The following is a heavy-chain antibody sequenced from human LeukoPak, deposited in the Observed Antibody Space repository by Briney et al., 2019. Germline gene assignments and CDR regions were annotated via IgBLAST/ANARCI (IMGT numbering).Heavy chain of an antibody. CDR3: ARSMSSNYYDSSAFSMGY. V-gene: IGHV1-69*13. Sequence: SVKVSCKASGGTFSNYAINWVRQAPGQGLEWMGGIIPIFGTANYIQKFQGRVTITADESTSTAYMELSSLRSEDTAVYYRARSMSSNYYDSSAFSMGYWGQGTLVTVSS. CDR1: GGTFSNYA. CDR2: IIPIFGTA. J-gene: IGHJ4*02. D-gene: IGHD3-22*01.